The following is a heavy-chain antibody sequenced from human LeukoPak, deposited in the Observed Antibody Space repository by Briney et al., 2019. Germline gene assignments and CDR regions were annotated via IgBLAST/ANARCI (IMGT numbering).Heavy chain of an antibody. J-gene: IGHJ4*02. CDR1: GFTFSSYA. D-gene: IGHD6-19*01. Sequence: GGSLTLACAASGFTFSSYAMHWVRRVPGNVLEWVASISYDGSNKNYAESVKGRFTISRDNSKNMLYLQMNSLRAEDTAVYYCARGVRIAVAGNIDYWGQGTLVTVSS. V-gene: IGHV3-30*04. CDR3: ARGVRIAVAGNIDY. CDR2: ISYDGSNK.